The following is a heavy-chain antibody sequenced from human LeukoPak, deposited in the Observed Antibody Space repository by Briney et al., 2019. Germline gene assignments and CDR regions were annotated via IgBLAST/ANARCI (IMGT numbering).Heavy chain of an antibody. CDR2: IYATGST. CDR3: AGHLRRDYPDSGSSQYFHYIDV. CDR1: GGSMSDHY. Sequence: SETLFLTCAVSGGSMSDHYWSWIRQPPGMTLEWIGYIYATGSTNYNPSLKSRVTISVDTSKNHFSLRLRSMTAADTAIYYCAGHLRRDYPDSGSSQYFHYIDVWGKGTTVTVSS. V-gene: IGHV4-4*09. D-gene: IGHD3-10*01. J-gene: IGHJ6*03.